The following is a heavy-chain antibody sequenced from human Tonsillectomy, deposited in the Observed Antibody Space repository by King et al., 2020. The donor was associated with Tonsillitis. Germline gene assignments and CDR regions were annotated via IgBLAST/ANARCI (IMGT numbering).Heavy chain of an antibody. J-gene: IGHJ4*02. CDR2: INHSGST. V-gene: IGHV4-34*01. CDR1: GGSFSDYY. D-gene: IGHD3-10*01. CDR3: ARVISMVRGVIYDDY. Sequence: HVQLQQWGAGLLKPSETLSLTCAVYGGSFSDYYWSWIRQPPGKGLEWIGEINHSGSTNYNPSLKSRVTISVDTSKNQFSLKLSSVTAADTAVYYCARVISMVRGVIYDDYWGRGTLVTVSS.